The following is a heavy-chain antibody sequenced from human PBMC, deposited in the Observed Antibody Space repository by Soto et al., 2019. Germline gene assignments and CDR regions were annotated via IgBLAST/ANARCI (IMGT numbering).Heavy chain of an antibody. CDR2: ISSSSTTI. CDR1: GFTFSNFG. V-gene: IGHV3-48*01. Sequence: EVQLVVSGGGLVQPGGSLRLSCEASGFTFSNFGINWVRQAPGKGLEWVSHISSSSTTIYSAESVKGRFTIARDNAKNSLYLQMSSLRGEDTAVYYCATSFITTIGTTAWGQGTLVTVSS. D-gene: IGHD1-1*01. J-gene: IGHJ4*02. CDR3: ATSFITTIGTTA.